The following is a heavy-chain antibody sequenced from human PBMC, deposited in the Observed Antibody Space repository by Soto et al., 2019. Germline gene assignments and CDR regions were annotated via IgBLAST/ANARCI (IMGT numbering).Heavy chain of an antibody. Sequence: PSQTLSPTCSISRHSLPISTVSWDWIWQCPSRGLEWMGRTYYRSKWYNDYAASVKSRITINPDTSKNHLYLHLTSVPPEATAVYYCAREYSLAVLAPGHWGQGTLVTVSS. J-gene: IGHJ4*02. CDR3: AREYSLAVLAPGH. CDR2: TYYRSKWYN. V-gene: IGHV6-1*01. CDR1: RHSLPISTVS. D-gene: IGHD5-18*01.